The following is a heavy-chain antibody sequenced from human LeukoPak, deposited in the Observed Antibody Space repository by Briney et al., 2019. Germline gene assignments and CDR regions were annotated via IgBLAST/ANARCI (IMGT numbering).Heavy chain of an antibody. D-gene: IGHD1-26*01. V-gene: IGHV3-53*01. CDR1: GFTVSSNY. CDR2: IYSGGST. J-gene: IGHJ4*02. Sequence: TGGSLRLSCEASGFTVSSNYMSWVRQAPGKGLEWVSVIYSGGSTYYADSVKGRFTISRDNSKNTLYLQMNSLRAEDTAVYYCARAGIVGATILVYWGQGALVTVSS. CDR3: ARAGIVGATILVY.